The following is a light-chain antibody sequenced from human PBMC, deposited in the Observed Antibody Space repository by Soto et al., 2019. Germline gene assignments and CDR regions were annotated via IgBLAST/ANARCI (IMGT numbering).Light chain of an antibody. J-gene: IGLJ1*01. V-gene: IGLV2-8*01. Sequence: QPVLTQPPSASGSPGQSVTISCTGTSSDVGGYNYVSWYQQHPGKAPKLMIYEVSKRPSGVPDRFSGSKSGNTASLTVSGLQAEDEADYYCSSYAGSNKEVFGTGTKLTVL. CDR3: SSYAGSNKEV. CDR2: EVS. CDR1: SSDVGGYNY.